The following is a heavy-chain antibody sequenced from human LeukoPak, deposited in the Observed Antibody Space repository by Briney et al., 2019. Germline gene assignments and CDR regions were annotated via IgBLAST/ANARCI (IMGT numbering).Heavy chain of an antibody. J-gene: IGHJ4*02. CDR2: INPNSGGT. CDR3: AREVVGLGEFESY. D-gene: IGHD3-16*01. CDR1: GYTFTGYY. Sequence: ASVKVSCKASGYTFTGYYMHWVRQAPGQGLEWMGWINPNSGGTNYAQKFQGRVTMTRDTSISTAYMELSRLRSDDTAVYYCAREVVGLGEFESYWGQRTLVTVSS. V-gene: IGHV1-2*02.